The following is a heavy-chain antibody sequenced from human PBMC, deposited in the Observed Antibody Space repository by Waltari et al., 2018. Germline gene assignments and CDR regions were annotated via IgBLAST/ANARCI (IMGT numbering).Heavy chain of an antibody. D-gene: IGHD2-15*01. CDR3: ASQSTTLFDY. V-gene: IGHV3-33*01. Sequence: QVQLVESGGGVVQPGRSLRLSCAASGFTFSRFGMHWVRQAPGKGMEWGAVIGHDGSNEYYVESVKGRFTISRDNSKNTLYLQMNSLRAEDSAVYYCASQSTTLFDYWGQGTLVTVSS. CDR1: GFTFSRFG. CDR2: IGHDGSNE. J-gene: IGHJ4*02.